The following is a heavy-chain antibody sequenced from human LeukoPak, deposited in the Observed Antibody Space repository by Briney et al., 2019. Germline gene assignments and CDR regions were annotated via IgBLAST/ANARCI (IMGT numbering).Heavy chain of an antibody. CDR2: IIPIFGTA. V-gene: IGHV1-69*13. CDR1: GGTFSSYA. CDR3: ARGEGGYSGYDFYYFDY. D-gene: IGHD5-12*01. J-gene: IGHJ4*02. Sequence: WASVKVSCKASGGTFSSYAISWVRQAPGQGLEWMGGIIPIFGTANYAQKFQGRVTITADESTSTAYMELSSLRSEDTAVYYCARGEGGYSGYDFYYFDYWGQGTLATVSS.